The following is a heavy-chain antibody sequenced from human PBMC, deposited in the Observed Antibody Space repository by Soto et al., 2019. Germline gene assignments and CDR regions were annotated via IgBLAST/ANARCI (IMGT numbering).Heavy chain of an antibody. D-gene: IGHD3-16*01. CDR2: IIPILGIA. J-gene: IGHJ5*02. CDR1: GGTFSSYT. CDR3: ARGSDYIWGSHMATWFDR. V-gene: IGHV1-69*02. Sequence: QVQLVQSGAEVKKPGSSVKVSCKASGGTFSSYTISWVRQAPGQGLEWMGRIIPILGIANYAQKFQGRVTITADKSTSTAYMELSSLRSEDRAVYYCARGSDYIWGSHMATWFDRWGQGTLVTVSA.